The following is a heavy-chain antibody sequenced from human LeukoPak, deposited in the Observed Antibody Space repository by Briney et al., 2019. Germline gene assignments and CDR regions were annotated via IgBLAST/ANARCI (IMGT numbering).Heavy chain of an antibody. J-gene: IGHJ4*02. CDR1: GFTFSNYA. D-gene: IGHD4-23*01. V-gene: IGHV3-23*01. CDR2: IDVSGDTT. Sequence: GGSLRLSCAASGFTFSNYAMSWVRQAPGKGLEWVWAIDVSGDTTTYAASVKGRFTISRDHSTDTLFMQMNSLRAEDPAVYYCAKAGSYGGNSQLFDFWGPGTLVTVSS. CDR3: AKAGSYGGNSQLFDF.